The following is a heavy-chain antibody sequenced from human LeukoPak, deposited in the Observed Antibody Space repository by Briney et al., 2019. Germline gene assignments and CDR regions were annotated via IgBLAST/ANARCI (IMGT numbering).Heavy chain of an antibody. CDR3: ARAAYYYDSSSYPDAFDI. D-gene: IGHD3-22*01. J-gene: IGHJ3*02. CDR1: GYTFTSYG. Sequence: ASVKVSCKASGYTFTSYGISWVRQAPGQGPEWMGWISAYNGSTNYAQKLQGRVTMTTDTSTSTAYMELRSLRSDDTAVYYCARAAYYYDSSSYPDAFDIWGQGTMVTVSS. V-gene: IGHV1-18*01. CDR2: ISAYNGST.